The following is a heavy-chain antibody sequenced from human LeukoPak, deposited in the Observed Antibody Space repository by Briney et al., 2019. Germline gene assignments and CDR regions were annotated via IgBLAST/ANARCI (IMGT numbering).Heavy chain of an antibody. V-gene: IGHV3-9*01. CDR3: AKDMAPVGYLPAFDI. Sequence: PGGSLRLSCAASGFTFDDYAMHWVRQAPGKGLEWVSGISWNSGSIGYADSVKGRFTISRDNAKNSLYLQMNSLRAEDTALYYCAKDMAPVGYLPAFDIWGQGTMVTVSS. J-gene: IGHJ3*02. CDR1: GFTFDDYA. CDR2: ISWNSGSI. D-gene: IGHD2-2*03.